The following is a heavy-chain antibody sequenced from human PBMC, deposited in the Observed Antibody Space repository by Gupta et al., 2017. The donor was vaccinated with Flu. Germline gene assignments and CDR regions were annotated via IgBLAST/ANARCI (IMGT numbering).Heavy chain of an antibody. J-gene: IGHJ4*02. Sequence: RWVRQDPGKGLEWIGYIHHSGSTDYNTSHKTRVTISVDSSKTPFSLKLTSVTAADAAVDCCAGDNSPSRWFIWGPGTLVTVSS. CDR2: IHHSGST. D-gene: IGHD2-15*01. V-gene: IGHV4-61*03. CDR3: AGDNSPSRWFI.